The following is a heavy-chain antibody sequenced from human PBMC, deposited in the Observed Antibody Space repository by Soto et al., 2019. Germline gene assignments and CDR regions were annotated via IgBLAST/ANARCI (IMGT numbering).Heavy chain of an antibody. CDR2: IIPILGIA. CDR1: GGTFSSYT. V-gene: IGHV1-69*08. D-gene: IGHD2-2*01. CDR3: ARDHPIVVVPAATGGYYYYYGMAV. J-gene: IGHJ6*02. Sequence: QVQLVQSGAEVKKPGSSVKVSCKASGGTFSSYTISWVRQAPGQGLEWMGRIIPILGIANYAQKFQGRVTLTADKSTSTAYMELGSLRSEGTAVYYCARDHPIVVVPAATGGYYYYYGMAVWGQGSTVTVSS.